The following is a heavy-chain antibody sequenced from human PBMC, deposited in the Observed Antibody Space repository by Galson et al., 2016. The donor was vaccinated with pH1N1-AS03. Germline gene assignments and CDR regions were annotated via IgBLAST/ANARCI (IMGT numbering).Heavy chain of an antibody. Sequence: ETLSLTCTVSGGSISSSSYHWGWIRQPPGKGLEWIGSIYYSGSTYYNPSLKSRVTISVDTSKNQFSLKLSSVTAADTAVYYCARRVYGDYVNWFDPWGQGTLVTVSS. CDR2: IYYSGST. J-gene: IGHJ5*02. CDR1: GGSISSSSYH. CDR3: ARRVYGDYVNWFDP. V-gene: IGHV4-39*01. D-gene: IGHD4-17*01.